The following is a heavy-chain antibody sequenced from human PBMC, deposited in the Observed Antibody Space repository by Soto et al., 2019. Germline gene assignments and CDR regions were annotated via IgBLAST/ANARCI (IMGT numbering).Heavy chain of an antibody. CDR2: ISCSGGST. Sequence: EVQLLESGGGLVQPGGSLRLSCAASGFTFSSYAMSWVRQAPGKGLEWVSAISCSGGSTYYADSVKGRFTISRDNSKNPLYPQMDRLRGEDTAVYYCAEDRFLERLLFSDYWGQGTLVTVSS. V-gene: IGHV3-23*01. J-gene: IGHJ4*02. D-gene: IGHD3-3*01. CDR1: GFTFSSYA. CDR3: AEDRFLERLLFSDY.